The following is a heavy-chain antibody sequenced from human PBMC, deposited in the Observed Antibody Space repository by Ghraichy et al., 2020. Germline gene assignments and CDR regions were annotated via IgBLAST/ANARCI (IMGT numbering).Heavy chain of an antibody. CDR2: IKSKTDGGTT. CDR3: TSSVFNGYNYFDY. Sequence: GGSLRLSCAASGFTFSNAWMSWVRQAPGKGLEWVGRIKSKTDGGTTDYAAPVKGRFTISRDDSKNTLYLQMNSLKTEDTAVYYCTSSVFNGYNYFDYWGQGTLVTVSS. CDR1: GFTFSNAW. V-gene: IGHV3-15*01. J-gene: IGHJ4*02. D-gene: IGHD5-24*01.